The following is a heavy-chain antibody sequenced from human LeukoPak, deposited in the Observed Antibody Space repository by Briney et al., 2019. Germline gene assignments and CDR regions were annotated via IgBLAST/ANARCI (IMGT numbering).Heavy chain of an antibody. CDR2: IKQDGSEK. CDR3: ASRITGTTREVTDYYYYMDV. V-gene: IGHV3-7*01. CDR1: GFTFSSYW. Sequence: GGSLRLSCAASGFTFSSYWMNWVRQAPGKGLEGVANIKQDGSEKYYVDSVKGRFTISRDNSKNTLYLTMNSLRAEDTAVYYCASRITGTTREVTDYYYYMDVWGKGTTVTVSS. D-gene: IGHD1-7*01. J-gene: IGHJ6*03.